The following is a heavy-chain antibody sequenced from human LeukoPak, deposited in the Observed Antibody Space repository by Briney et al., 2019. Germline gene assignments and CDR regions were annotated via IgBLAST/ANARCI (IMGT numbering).Heavy chain of an antibody. CDR3: ARGVGGGSSFYFDY. CDR1: GFTVSSYY. D-gene: IGHD6-6*01. J-gene: IGHJ4*02. Sequence: GGSLRLSCAASGFTVSSYYMSWVRQAPGKGLEWVSVIYSGGSTYYADSVKGRFTISRDNSKNTLYLQMNSLRADDTAVYYCARGVGGGSSFYFDYWGQGTLVTVSS. V-gene: IGHV3-53*01. CDR2: IYSGGST.